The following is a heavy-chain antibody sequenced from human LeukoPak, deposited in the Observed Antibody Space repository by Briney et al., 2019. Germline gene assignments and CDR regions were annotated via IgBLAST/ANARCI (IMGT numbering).Heavy chain of an antibody. Sequence: PSETLSLTCTVSAGSISSNYWSWIRQPAGKGLEWIGRIYSTGSTNYNPSLKSRVTMSVDTSKNQFSLKLSSVIAADTAVYYCAREAAGGFYFDYWGQGTLVTVSS. V-gene: IGHV4-4*07. J-gene: IGHJ4*02. D-gene: IGHD1-1*01. CDR3: AREAAGGFYFDY. CDR2: IYSTGST. CDR1: AGSISSNY.